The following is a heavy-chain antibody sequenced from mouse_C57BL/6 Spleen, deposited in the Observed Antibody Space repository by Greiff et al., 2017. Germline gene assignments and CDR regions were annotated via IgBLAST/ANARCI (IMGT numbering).Heavy chain of an antibody. V-gene: IGHV1-26*01. J-gene: IGHJ2*01. Sequence: EVQLQQSGPELVKPGASVKISCKASGYTFTDYYMNWVKQSHGKSLEWIGDINPNNGGTSYNQKFKGKATLTVDKSSSTAYMELSSLTSEDSAVYYCAKSYYYGSSDGVYYFEDWGQGTTLTVAS. D-gene: IGHD1-1*01. CDR2: INPNNGGT. CDR3: AKSYYYGSSDGVYYFED. CDR1: GYTFTDYY.